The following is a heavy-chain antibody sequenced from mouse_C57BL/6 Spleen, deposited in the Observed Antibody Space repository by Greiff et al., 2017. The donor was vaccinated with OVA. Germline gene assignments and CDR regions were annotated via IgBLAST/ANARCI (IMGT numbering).Heavy chain of an antibody. CDR3: TREDDYDYYAMDY. CDR2: ISSGGDYI. D-gene: IGHD2-4*01. Sequence: DVQLVESGEGLVKPGGSLKLSCAASGFTFSSYAMSWVRQTPEKRLEWVAYISSGGDYIYYADTVKGRFTISRDNARNTLYLQMSSLKSEDTAMYYCTREDDYDYYAMDYWGQGTSVTVSS. J-gene: IGHJ4*01. CDR1: GFTFSSYA. V-gene: IGHV5-9-1*02.